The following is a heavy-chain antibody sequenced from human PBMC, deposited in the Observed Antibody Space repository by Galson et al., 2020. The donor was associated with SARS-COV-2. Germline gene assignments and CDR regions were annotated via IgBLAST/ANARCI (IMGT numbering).Heavy chain of an antibody. V-gene: IGHV3-30*04. D-gene: IGHD6-19*01. CDR3: AREAMAVAGFDY. J-gene: IGHJ4*02. CDR1: GFTFSSYA. CDR2: ISYDGSNK. Sequence: GESLKISCAASGFTFSSYAMHWVRQAPGKGLEWVAVISYDGSNKYYADSVKGRFTISRDNSKNTLYLQMNSLRAEDTAVYYCAREAMAVAGFDYWGQGTLVTVSS.